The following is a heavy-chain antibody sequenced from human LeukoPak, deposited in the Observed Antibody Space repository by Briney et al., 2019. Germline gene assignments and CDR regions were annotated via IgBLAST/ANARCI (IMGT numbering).Heavy chain of an antibody. CDR1: GGSISSGNYF. CDR3: ARVYGSGSYYNVFGY. D-gene: IGHD3-10*01. Sequence: SETLSLTCTVSGGSISSGNYFWSWIRQPPGKGLEWIGEINHSGSTNYNPSLKSRVTISVDTSKNQFSLKLSSVTAADTAVYYCARVYGSGSYYNVFGYWGQGTLVTVSS. V-gene: IGHV4-39*07. CDR2: INHSGST. J-gene: IGHJ4*02.